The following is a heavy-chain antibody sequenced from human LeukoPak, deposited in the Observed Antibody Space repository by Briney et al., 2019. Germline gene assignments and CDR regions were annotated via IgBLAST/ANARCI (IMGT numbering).Heavy chain of an antibody. Sequence: SETLSLTCTVSGVSISSYHWNWIRQPPGKGLEWIGYIYYSGSTNYNPSLKSRVTISVDTSKNQFSLNLTSVTAADTAVYYCARFTPQGYGWGGYNRFDPWGQGTLVTVSS. CDR1: GVSISSYH. CDR2: IYYSGST. CDR3: ARFTPQGYGWGGYNRFDP. J-gene: IGHJ5*02. D-gene: IGHD3-16*01. V-gene: IGHV4-59*01.